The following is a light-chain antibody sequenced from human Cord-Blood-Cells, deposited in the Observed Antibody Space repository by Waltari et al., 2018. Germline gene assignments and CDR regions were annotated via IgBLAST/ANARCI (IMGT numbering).Light chain of an antibody. CDR3: CSYAGSSDVV. J-gene: IGLJ2*01. Sequence: QSALTQPASVSGSPGQSFTISCTGTSSDVGRYNLVSWYQQHPGKAPKLMIYEGSKRPSGVSNRFSGSKSGNTASLTISGLQAEDEADYYCCSYAGSSDVVFGGGTKLTVL. CDR1: SSDVGRYNL. CDR2: EGS. V-gene: IGLV2-23*01.